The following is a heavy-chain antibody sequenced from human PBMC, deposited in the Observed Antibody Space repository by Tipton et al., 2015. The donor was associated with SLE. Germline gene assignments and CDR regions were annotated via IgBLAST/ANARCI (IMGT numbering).Heavy chain of an antibody. CDR1: GFTFRTYS. CDR3: ARVVSGYPTAWDFFDH. D-gene: IGHD2-8*01. V-gene: IGHV3-23*01. Sequence: SLRLSCAASGFTFRTYSMAWVRQSPGKGLEWVSLISGGGGSTQYADPVRGRFTISRDNAKNSLYLQMNNLRVEDTAVYYCARVVSGYPTAWDFFDHWGQGTLVSVSS. J-gene: IGHJ4*02. CDR2: ISGGGGST.